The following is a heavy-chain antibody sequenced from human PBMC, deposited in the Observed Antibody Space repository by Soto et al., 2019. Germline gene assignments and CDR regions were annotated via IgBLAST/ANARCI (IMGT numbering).Heavy chain of an antibody. D-gene: IGHD3-10*01. CDR1: GYTFTSYG. CDR3: ARVGVLLWFGELFSYFDY. CDR2: ISAYNGNT. V-gene: IGHV1-18*01. J-gene: IGHJ4*02. Sequence: QVQLAQSGAEVKKPGASVKVSCKASGYTFTSYGISWVRQAPGQGLEWMGWISAYNGNTNYAQKLQGRVTMTTDTSTSTAYMELRSLRSDDTAVYYCARVGVLLWFGELFSYFDYWGQGTLFTVSS.